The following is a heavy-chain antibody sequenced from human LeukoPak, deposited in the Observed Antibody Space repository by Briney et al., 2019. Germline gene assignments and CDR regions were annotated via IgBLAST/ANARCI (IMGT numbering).Heavy chain of an antibody. D-gene: IGHD2-2*01. CDR3: AKDISRNFVVVPAADY. CDR2: ISGDGGST. J-gene: IGHJ4*02. Sequence: GGSLRLSCAASGFTFDDYAMHWVRQPPGKSLEWVSLISGDGGSTYYADSVKGRFTVSRDNSKNSLYLQMNSLRTEDAALYYCAKDISRNFVVVPAADYWGQGTLVTVSS. V-gene: IGHV3-43*02. CDR1: GFTFDDYA.